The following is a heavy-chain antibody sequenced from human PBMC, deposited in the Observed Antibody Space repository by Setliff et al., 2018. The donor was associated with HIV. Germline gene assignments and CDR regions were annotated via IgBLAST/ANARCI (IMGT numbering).Heavy chain of an antibody. Sequence: SGPTLVNPTQTLTLTCTFSGFSLSTSGVGVGWIRQPPGKALEWLAVIYWNDDKRYSPSLKSRLTITKDTLKNQVVLTMTNMDPVDTATYYCAHTVVPAALSFNWFDPWGQGTLVTVSS. CDR2: IYWNDDK. CDR3: AHTVVPAALSFNWFDP. V-gene: IGHV2-5*01. CDR1: GFSLSTSGVG. J-gene: IGHJ5*02. D-gene: IGHD2-2*01.